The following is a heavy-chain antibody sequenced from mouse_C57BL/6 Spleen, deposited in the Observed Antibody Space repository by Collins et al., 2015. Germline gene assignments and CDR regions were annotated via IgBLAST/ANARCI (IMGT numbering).Heavy chain of an antibody. V-gene: IGHV3-2*02. D-gene: IGHD2-1*01. CDR2: ISYSGST. J-gene: IGHJ4*01. CDR1: GYSITSDYA. Sequence: DVQLQESGPGLVKPSQSLSLTCTVTGYSITSDYAWNWIRQFPGNKLEWMGYISYSGSTSYNPSLKSRISITRDTSKNQFFLQLNSVTTEDTATYYCARKGDLLSPMDYWGQGTSVTVSS. CDR3: ARKGDLLSPMDY.